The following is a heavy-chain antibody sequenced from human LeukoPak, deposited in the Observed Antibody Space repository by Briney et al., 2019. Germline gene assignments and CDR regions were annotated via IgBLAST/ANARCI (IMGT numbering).Heavy chain of an antibody. Sequence: SETLSLTCTVSGGSINSTDCYWAWIRQPPGKGLEWIGSVYYRGGTYYNPSLKSRLTISIDTPKSQFSLMLKSVTAADTAVYYCARRRRLLYPWGQGTLVAVSS. V-gene: IGHV4-39*01. CDR2: VYYRGGT. J-gene: IGHJ5*02. CDR3: ARRRRLLYP. CDR1: GGSINSTDCY. D-gene: IGHD2-15*01.